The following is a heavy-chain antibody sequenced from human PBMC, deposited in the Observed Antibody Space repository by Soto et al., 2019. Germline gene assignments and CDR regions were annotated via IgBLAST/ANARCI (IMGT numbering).Heavy chain of an antibody. J-gene: IGHJ4*02. Sequence: ASETLSLTCTVSGGSISNYYWTWIRQPPGKGLEWIGYIYYSGSTNYNPSLKSRVTISVDTSKNQFSLKLSSVTAADTAVYYCARGKVTTDYWGQGTLVTVSS. CDR3: ARGKVTTDY. CDR2: IYYSGST. D-gene: IGHD4-17*01. V-gene: IGHV4-59*12. CDR1: GGSISNYY.